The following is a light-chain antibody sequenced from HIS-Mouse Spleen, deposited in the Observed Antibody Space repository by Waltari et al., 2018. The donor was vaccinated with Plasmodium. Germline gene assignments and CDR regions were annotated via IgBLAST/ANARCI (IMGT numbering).Light chain of an antibody. CDR3: QAWDSSTVV. V-gene: IGLV3-1*01. CDR1: KFGVKY. Sequence: SYELTQPPSVSVSPGPTASITCSGDKFGVKYACWYQQKPGQSPVLVIYQDSKRPSGIPERFSGSNSGNTATLTISGTQAMDEADYYCQAWDSSTVVFGGGTKLTVL. J-gene: IGLJ2*01. CDR2: QDS.